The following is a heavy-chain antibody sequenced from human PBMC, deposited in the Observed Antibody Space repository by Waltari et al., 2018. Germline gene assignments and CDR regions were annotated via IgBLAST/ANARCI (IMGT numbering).Heavy chain of an antibody. J-gene: IGHJ4*02. Sequence: QVQLVESGGGVVQPGRSLRLSCAASGFTFSSYGMHWVRQAPGKGLEWVAVIWYDGSNKYYADSVEGRFTISRDNSKNTLYLQMNSLRAEDTAVYYCAREPVAGTFDYWGQGTLVTVSS. V-gene: IGHV3-33*01. CDR2: IWYDGSNK. CDR1: GFTFSSYG. CDR3: AREPVAGTFDY. D-gene: IGHD6-19*01.